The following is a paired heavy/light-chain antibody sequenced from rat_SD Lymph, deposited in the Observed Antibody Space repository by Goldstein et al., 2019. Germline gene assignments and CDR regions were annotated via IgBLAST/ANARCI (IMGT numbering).Heavy chain of an antibody. Sequence: EVKLLESGGGLVQPGGSLRLSCAASGFTFADFYMSWIRQSPGKAPEWLSFIRNKANSYTTEYNPSVKGRFTISRDDTQNVLYLQMNTLRAEDTAIYYCAKHRSYSGGFAYWGQGTLVTVSS. J-gene: IGHJ3*01. D-gene: IGHD1-7*01. CDR1: GFTFADFY. CDR3: AKHRSYSGGFAY. V-gene: IGHV7-6*01. CDR2: IRNKANSYTT.
Light chain of an antibody. CDR1: SSISSNY. J-gene: IGKJ1*01. Sequence: AIVLNQSPSSIIASQGEKVTITCRASSSISSNYLHWYQQKPGAFPKLVIYSTSYRASGVPSRFSGSGSGTSYSFTISRVEAEDVATYYCQQGSSNPWTFGGGTKLELK. CDR2: STS. V-gene: IGKV4S21*01. CDR3: QQGSSNPWT.